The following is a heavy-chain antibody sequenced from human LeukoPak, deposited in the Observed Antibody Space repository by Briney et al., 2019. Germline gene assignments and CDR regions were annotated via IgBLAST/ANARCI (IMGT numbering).Heavy chain of an antibody. V-gene: IGHV3-48*03. D-gene: IGHD2-15*01. CDR3: ARDGLAAATLHWCFDL. CDR2: ISSSGSTI. CDR1: GFTFSSYE. J-gene: IGHJ2*01. Sequence: GGSLRLSCAASGFTFSSYEMNGVRQAPGKGLEWVSYISSSGSTIYYADSVKGRFTISRDNAKNSLYLQMNSLRAEDTAVYYCARDGLAAATLHWCFDLWGRGTLVTVSS.